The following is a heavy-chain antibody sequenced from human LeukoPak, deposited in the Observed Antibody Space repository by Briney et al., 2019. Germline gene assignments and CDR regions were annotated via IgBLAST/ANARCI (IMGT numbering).Heavy chain of an antibody. J-gene: IGHJ4*02. Sequence: GESLKISCKGSGYSFTSYWIGWVRQMPGKGLEWMGIIYPGDSDTRYSPSFQGQATISADKSISTAYLQWSSLKASDTAMYYCARQHSSSWYYFDYWGQGTLVTVSS. CDR3: ARQHSSSWYYFDY. CDR2: IYPGDSDT. CDR1: GYSFTSYW. D-gene: IGHD6-13*01. V-gene: IGHV5-51*01.